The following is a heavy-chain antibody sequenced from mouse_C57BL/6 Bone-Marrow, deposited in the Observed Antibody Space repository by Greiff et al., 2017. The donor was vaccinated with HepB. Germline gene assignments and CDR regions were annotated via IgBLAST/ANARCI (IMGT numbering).Heavy chain of an antibody. Sequence: EVQLVESEGGLVQPGSSMKLSCTASGFTFSDYYMAWVRQVPEKGLEWVANINYDGSSTYYLDSLKSRFIISRDNTKNILYLQMSSLKSEDTATYYCARDHYYGLDYWGQGTTLTVSS. CDR2: INYDGSST. CDR1: GFTFSDYY. J-gene: IGHJ2*01. CDR3: ARDHYYGLDY. V-gene: IGHV5-16*01. D-gene: IGHD1-2*01.